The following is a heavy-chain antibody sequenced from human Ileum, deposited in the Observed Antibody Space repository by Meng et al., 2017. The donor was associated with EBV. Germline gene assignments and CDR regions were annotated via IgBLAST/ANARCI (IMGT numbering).Heavy chain of an antibody. CDR1: GGSISRRDW. J-gene: IGHJ4*02. CDR3: ASSDYYRSDY. CDR2: TSHSGST. V-gene: IGHV4-4*02. Sequence: QVQLQGSGPGLVKPSETLSLTCAVSGGSISRRDWWSWGRQPPGKGLEWIGETSHSGSTNYSPSLKSRVTISLDKSKNQLSLKLNSVTAADTAVYYCASSDYYRSDYWGQGTLVTVSS. D-gene: IGHD3-22*01.